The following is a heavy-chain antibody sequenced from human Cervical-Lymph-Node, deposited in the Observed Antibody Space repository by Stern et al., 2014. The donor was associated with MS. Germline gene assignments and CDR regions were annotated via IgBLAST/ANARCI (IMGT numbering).Heavy chain of an antibody. V-gene: IGHV4-4*02. Sequence: QLQLQESGPGLVKPSVTLSLTCAVSGDSISSSAWWTWVRQPPGKGLEWIGEIYHTGNTNYNPSLKNRVTMSMDKSKNEFSLRLSSVTAADTAVYYRSRIKISYAEIIDYGLDVWGQGTAVTVSS. CDR3: SRIKISYAEIIDYGLDV. CDR1: GDSISSSAW. J-gene: IGHJ6*02. CDR2: IYHTGNT. D-gene: IGHD2-8*01.